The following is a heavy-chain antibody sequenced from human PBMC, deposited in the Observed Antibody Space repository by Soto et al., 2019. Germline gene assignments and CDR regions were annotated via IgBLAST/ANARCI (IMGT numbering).Heavy chain of an antibody. CDR1: GFTFSSYA. J-gene: IGHJ4*02. CDR2: ISGSGGST. CDR3: AKDRGPDSAYVFWSGYPFLVAYFDY. D-gene: IGHD3-3*01. Sequence: PGGSLRLSCAASGFTFSSYAMSWVRQAPGKGLEWVSAISGSGGSTYYADSVKGRFTISRDNSKNTLYLQMNSLRAEDTAVYYCAKDRGPDSAYVFWSGYPFLVAYFDYWGQGTLVTVSS. V-gene: IGHV3-23*01.